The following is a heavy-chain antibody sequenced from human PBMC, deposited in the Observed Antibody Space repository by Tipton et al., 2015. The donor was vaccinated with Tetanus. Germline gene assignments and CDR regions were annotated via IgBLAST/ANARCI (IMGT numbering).Heavy chain of an antibody. Sequence: QLVQSGAEVKKPGASVKVSCKASGYTFTGYYIYWVRQAPGQGLEWMGWIDPNSGGTVYAQKFQGRVTMTRDTSISKAYMWLKSIRPDDTAVYYCARDRGDYIYYGMDVWGPGTAVTLS. CDR3: ARDRGDYIYYGMDV. D-gene: IGHD3-22*01. CDR1: GYTFTGYY. J-gene: IGHJ6*02. CDR2: IDPNSGGT. V-gene: IGHV1-2*02.